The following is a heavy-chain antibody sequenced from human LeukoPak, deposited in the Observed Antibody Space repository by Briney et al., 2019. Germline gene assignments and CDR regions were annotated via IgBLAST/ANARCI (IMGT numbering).Heavy chain of an antibody. CDR2: ISSSSSYI. V-gene: IGHV3-21*01. J-gene: IGHJ6*03. CDR1: GFIFSRYS. D-gene: IGHD3-3*01. Sequence: GGSLRLSCAASGFIFSRYSMNWVRQAPGKGLEWVSSISSSSSYIYYADSVKGRFTISRDNAKDSMYLQMNSLRAEDTAVCYCARPSNFWSGYYTDYYYYMDVWGKGTTVTVSS. CDR3: ARPSNFWSGYYTDYYYYMDV.